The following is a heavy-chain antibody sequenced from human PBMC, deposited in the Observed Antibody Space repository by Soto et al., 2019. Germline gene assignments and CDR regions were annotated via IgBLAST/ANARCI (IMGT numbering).Heavy chain of an antibody. J-gene: IGHJ6*02. CDR3: ARSWIQRWLTPNYYYYGMDV. D-gene: IGHD5-18*01. Sequence: SETLSLTCTVSGGSISSSSYYWGWIRQPPWKGLEWIGSIYYSGSTYYNPSLKSRFPISVDPSKNQFSLKLCSVTAADTAVYYCARSWIQRWLTPNYYYYGMDVWGQGTTVTVSS. CDR1: GGSISSSSYY. V-gene: IGHV4-39*01. CDR2: IYYSGST.